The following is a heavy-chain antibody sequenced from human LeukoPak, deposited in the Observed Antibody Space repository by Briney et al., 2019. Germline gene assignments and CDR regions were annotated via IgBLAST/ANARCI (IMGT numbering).Heavy chain of an antibody. J-gene: IGHJ3*02. Sequence: GASVKVSCKASGYTFTGYYMHWVRQAPGQGLEWMGWINPNSGGTNYAQKFQGRVTMTRDTSISTAYMELSRLRSDDTAVYYCARHLNLGSYNWNPGGFGAFDIWGQGTMVTVSS. V-gene: IGHV1-2*02. CDR3: ARHLNLGSYNWNPGGFGAFDI. CDR1: GYTFTGYY. D-gene: IGHD1-20*01. CDR2: INPNSGGT.